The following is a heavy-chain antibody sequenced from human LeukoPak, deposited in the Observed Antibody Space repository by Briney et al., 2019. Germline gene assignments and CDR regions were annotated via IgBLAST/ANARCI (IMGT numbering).Heavy chain of an antibody. CDR1: GFTFSSYA. V-gene: IGHV3-64*01. CDR3: AREFGSGIHLRYGMDV. CDR2: ISSNGGST. J-gene: IGHJ6*02. Sequence: GGSPRHSCAASGFTFSSYAMHWVRQAPGKGLEYVSAISSNGGSTYYANSVKGRFTISRDNSKNTLYLQMGSLRAEDMAVYYCAREFGSGIHLRYGMDVWGQGTTVTVSS. D-gene: IGHD3-10*01.